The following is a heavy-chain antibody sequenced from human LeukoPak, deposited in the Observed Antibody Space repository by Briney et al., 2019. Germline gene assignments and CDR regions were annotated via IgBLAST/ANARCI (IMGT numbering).Heavy chain of an antibody. CDR3: ARLKYSGSYVDLDY. J-gene: IGHJ4*02. D-gene: IGHD1-26*01. Sequence: ASVKVSCKASGYTFTGYYMHWVRQAPGQGLEWMGWISPNSGGTNYAQKFRGRVTMTRDTSISTAYMELSRLRSDDTAVYYCARLKYSGSYVDLDYWGQGTLVTVSS. CDR1: GYTFTGYY. V-gene: IGHV1-2*02. CDR2: ISPNSGGT.